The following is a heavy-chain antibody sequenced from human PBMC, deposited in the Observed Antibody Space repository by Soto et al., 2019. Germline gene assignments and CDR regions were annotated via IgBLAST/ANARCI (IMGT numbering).Heavy chain of an antibody. J-gene: IGHJ5*02. V-gene: IGHV4-4*02. CDR3: ARMPNYYGSGSYYRGYCFDP. Sequence: QVQPQASGPGLVKPTGSLSLTCAVSSGSISSSNWWSWVRQTPGKGLEWIGEIYHSGSTNYNPSLKSRLTISVDKSKNQFSLKLRSVTAADTAVYYCARMPNYYGSGSYYRGYCFDPWGQGTLVTVSS. CDR2: IYHSGST. CDR1: SGSISSSNW. D-gene: IGHD3-10*01.